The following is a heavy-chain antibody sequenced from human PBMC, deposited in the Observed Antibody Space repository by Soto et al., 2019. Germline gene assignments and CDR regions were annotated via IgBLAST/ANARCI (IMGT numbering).Heavy chain of an antibody. J-gene: IGHJ5*02. V-gene: IGHV4-34*01. CDR2: INHSGST. CDR1: GGSFSGYY. Sequence: SETLSLTCAVYGGSFSGYYWSWIRQPPGKGLEWIGEINHSGSTNYNPSLKSRVTISVDTSKNQFSLKLSSVTAADTAVYYCERYSRSWYYWFDTWGQGTLVTVSS. D-gene: IGHD6-13*01. CDR3: ERYSRSWYYWFDT.